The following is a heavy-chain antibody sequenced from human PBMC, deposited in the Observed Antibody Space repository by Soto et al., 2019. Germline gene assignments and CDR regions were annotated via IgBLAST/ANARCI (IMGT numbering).Heavy chain of an antibody. D-gene: IGHD6-19*01. V-gene: IGHV1-69*01. CDR3: ARGGVIAVAGTNNWFDP. J-gene: IGHJ5*02. Sequence: QVQLVQSGAEVKKPGSSVKVSCKASGGTFSSYAISWVRQAPGQGLEWMGGIIPIFGTANYAQKFQGRVTITADEATSTAYMELSSLSSEDTAVYYCARGGVIAVAGTNNWFDPWGQGTLVTVSS. CDR2: IIPIFGTA. CDR1: GGTFSSYA.